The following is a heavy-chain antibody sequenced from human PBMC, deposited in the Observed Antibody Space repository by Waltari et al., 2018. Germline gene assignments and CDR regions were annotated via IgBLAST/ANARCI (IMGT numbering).Heavy chain of an antibody. J-gene: IGHJ4*02. Sequence: QVQLQESGPGLVQPSESLSLTCSVSGAPIYSLYWSWIRQPPGKGLEWLGSFYYSGGPNYNPSLQGRVSISLHTSKNEVSLKLTSVTAADTAVYYCARSTSGYYSPFDSWGQGTLVTVSS. V-gene: IGHV4-59*08. CDR1: GAPIYSLY. D-gene: IGHD3-22*01. CDR3: ARSTSGYYSPFDS. CDR2: FYYSGGP.